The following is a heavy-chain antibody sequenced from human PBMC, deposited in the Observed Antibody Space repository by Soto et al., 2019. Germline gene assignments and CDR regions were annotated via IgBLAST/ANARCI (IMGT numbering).Heavy chain of an antibody. D-gene: IGHD2-21*02. V-gene: IGHV3-33*01. J-gene: IGHJ6*02. CDR1: GFTFSSYG. CDR3: ARDRYCGGDCYLNYYYGMDV. Sequence: LRLSCSASGFTFSSYGMHWVRQAPGKGLEWVAVIWYDGSNKYYADSVKGRFTISRDNSKNTLYLQMNSLRAEDTAVYYCARDRYCGGDCYLNYYYGMDVWGQGTTVTVSS. CDR2: IWYDGSNK.